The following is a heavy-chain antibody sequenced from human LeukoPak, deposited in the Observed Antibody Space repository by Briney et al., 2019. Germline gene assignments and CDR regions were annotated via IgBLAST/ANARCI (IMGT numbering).Heavy chain of an antibody. CDR2: INHSGST. CDR3: ARVGSGWAYYYYGVDV. V-gene: IGHV4-34*01. CDR1: GGSFSGYY. Sequence: SETLSLTCAVYGGSFSGYYWSWIRQPPGKGLEWIGEINHSGSTNYNPSLKSRVTISVDTSKNQFSLKLSSVTAADTAVYYCARVGSGWAYYYYGVDVWGQGTTVTVSS. J-gene: IGHJ6*02. D-gene: IGHD6-19*01.